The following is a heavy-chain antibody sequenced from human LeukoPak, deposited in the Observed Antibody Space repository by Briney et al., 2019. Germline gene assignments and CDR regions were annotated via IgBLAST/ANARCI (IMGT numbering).Heavy chain of an antibody. CDR2: IYSGGST. V-gene: IGHV3-53*01. J-gene: IGHJ4*02. CDR1: GFTVSSNY. D-gene: IGHD3-3*01. CDR3: AREAWSGYPTYYFDY. Sequence: GGSLRLSCAASGFTVSSNYMSWVRQAPGKGLEWVSVIYSGGSTYYADSVKGRFTISRDNSKNTLYLQMNSLRAEDTAVYYCAREAWSGYPTYYFDYWGQGTLVTVSS.